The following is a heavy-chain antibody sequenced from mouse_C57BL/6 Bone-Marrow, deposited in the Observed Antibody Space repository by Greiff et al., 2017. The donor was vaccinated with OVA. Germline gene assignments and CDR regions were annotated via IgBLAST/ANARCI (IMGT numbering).Heavy chain of an antibody. CDR2: ISYDGSN. Sequence: EVQRVESGPGLVKPSQSLSLTCSVTGYSITSGYYWNWIRQFPGNKLEWMGYISYDGSNNYNPSLKNRISITRDTSKNQFFLKLNSVTTEDTATYYCARRDKDYFDYWGQGTTLTVSS. CDR1: GYSITSGYY. CDR3: ARRDKDYFDY. V-gene: IGHV3-6*01. J-gene: IGHJ2*01.